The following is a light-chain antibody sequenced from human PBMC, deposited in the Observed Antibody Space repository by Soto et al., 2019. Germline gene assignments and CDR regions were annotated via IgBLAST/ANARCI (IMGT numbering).Light chain of an antibody. CDR2: DAS. V-gene: IGKV1-5*01. CDR3: QQSNTYSRT. J-gene: IGKJ1*01. Sequence: DIQMTQSPSTLSASVVDRVTITCRASQSISSWLAWYQQKPGKAPKLLIYDASSLQSGGPSRFSGSGSGTEFTLTISSLQPDDFATYYCQQSNTYSRTLGQGTKV. CDR1: QSISSW.